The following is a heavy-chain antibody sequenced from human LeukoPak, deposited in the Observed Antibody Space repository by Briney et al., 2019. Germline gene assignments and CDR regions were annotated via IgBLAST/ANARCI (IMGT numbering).Heavy chain of an antibody. D-gene: IGHD6-25*01. CDR1: GGSISNYY. CDR3: ARDLSDLNWFDP. J-gene: IGHJ5*02. V-gene: IGHV3-21*01. CDR2: ISSSSSYI. Sequence: ETLSLTCTVSGGSISNYYWSWIRQPPGKGLEWVSSISSSSSYIYYADSVKGRFTISRDNAKNSLYLQMNSLRAEDTAVYYCARDLSDLNWFDPWGQGTLVTVSS.